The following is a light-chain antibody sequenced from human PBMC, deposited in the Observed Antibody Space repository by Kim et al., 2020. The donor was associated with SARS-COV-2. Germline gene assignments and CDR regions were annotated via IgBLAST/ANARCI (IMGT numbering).Light chain of an antibody. V-gene: IGLV6-57*04. J-gene: IGLJ2*01. CDR2: EDD. CDR1: SGSIDDNY. Sequence: NFMLTQPLYVSESPGKTVTISCTRSSGSIDDNYVQWYQQRPGGVPTAVIYEDDQRPSGVSDRFSGSIDNSSNSASLTISGLKTEDEADYYCQSYNRSNVLFGGWTQLTVL. CDR3: QSYNRSNVL.